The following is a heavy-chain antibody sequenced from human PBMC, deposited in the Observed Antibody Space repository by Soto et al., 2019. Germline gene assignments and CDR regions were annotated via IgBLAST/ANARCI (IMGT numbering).Heavy chain of an antibody. D-gene: IGHD6-19*01. CDR2: IWSDGNKE. CDR1: GFPFCHYG. V-gene: IGHV3-33*01. Sequence: QVQLVESGGGVVQPGRSLRLSCVGSGFPFCHYGMHWVRQAPGKGLEWVAVIWSDGNKESYADSVKGRFAISRDNSKDPLYLEMNSLRVEDTAVYFCARDRNGGWFHMDVWGQGTTVSVSS. J-gene: IGHJ6*02. CDR3: ARDRNGGWFHMDV.